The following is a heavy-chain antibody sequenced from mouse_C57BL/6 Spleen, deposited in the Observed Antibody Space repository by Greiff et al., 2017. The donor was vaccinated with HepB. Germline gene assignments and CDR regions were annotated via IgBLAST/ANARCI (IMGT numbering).Heavy chain of an antibody. D-gene: IGHD4-1*01. CDR1: GFTFSSYA. CDR2: ISDGGSYT. J-gene: IGHJ2*01. V-gene: IGHV5-4*03. Sequence: EVKLVESGGGLVKPGGSLKLSCAASGFTFSSYAMSWVRQTPEKRLEWVATISDGGSYTYYPDNVKGRFTISRDNAKNNLYLQMSHLKSEDTAMYYCARGGTGTGFDYWGQGTTLTVSS. CDR3: ARGGTGTGFDY.